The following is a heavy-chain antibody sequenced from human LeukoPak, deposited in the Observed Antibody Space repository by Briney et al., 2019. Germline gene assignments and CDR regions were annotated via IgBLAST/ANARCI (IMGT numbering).Heavy chain of an antibody. Sequence: SETLSLTCTVSGGSISNYYWSWIRQPPGKGLEWIGNIYYSGSANYNPSLKSRVTISVDTSKNQFSQRLSSVTAADTAVYYCARSHGDYYYYGMDVWGQGTTVTVSS. D-gene: IGHD4-17*01. J-gene: IGHJ6*02. V-gene: IGHV4-59*08. CDR1: GGSISNYY. CDR2: IYYSGSA. CDR3: ARSHGDYYYYGMDV.